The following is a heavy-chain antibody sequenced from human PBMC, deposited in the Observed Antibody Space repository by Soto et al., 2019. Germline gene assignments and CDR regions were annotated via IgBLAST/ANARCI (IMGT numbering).Heavy chain of an antibody. J-gene: IGHJ4*02. CDR2: ITVGTGNT. CDR3: AAGDSSGYYGG. Sequence: SVKVSCKASGFTFTSSSVQWVRQARGQRLEWIGWITVGTGNTNYAQKFQERVTITRDMSTSTAYTELSNLRSEDTAVYYCAAGDSSGYYGGWGQGTKVTVYS. V-gene: IGHV1-58*01. CDR1: GFTFTSSS. D-gene: IGHD3-22*01.